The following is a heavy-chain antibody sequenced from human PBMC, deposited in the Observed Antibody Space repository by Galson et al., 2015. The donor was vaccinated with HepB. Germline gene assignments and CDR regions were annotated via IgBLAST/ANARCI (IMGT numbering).Heavy chain of an antibody. CDR3: AQGVAEYYYGMDV. Sequence: ANYAQKFQGKVTITADESTGTAYMELSSLRSEDTAVYYCAQGVAEYYYGMDVWGQGTTVTVSS. J-gene: IGHJ6*02. V-gene: IGHV1-69*01. CDR2: A. D-gene: IGHD2-15*01.